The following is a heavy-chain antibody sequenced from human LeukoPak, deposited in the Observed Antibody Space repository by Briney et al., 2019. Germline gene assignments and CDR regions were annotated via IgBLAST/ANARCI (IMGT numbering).Heavy chain of an antibody. CDR1: GFTFSSYS. CDR3: ARDXRXXXWNDVXXXXY. D-gene: IGHD1-1*01. Sequence: GGALRLSCAASGFTFSSYSMNWVRQAPGKGLEWVSSISSSSSYIYYAESVKGRFTISRDNAKNSQYMQMNRLREEDTAVYYSARDXRXXXWNDVXXXXYWGXXXXVT. V-gene: IGHV3-21*01. CDR2: ISSSSSYI. J-gene: IGHJ4*01.